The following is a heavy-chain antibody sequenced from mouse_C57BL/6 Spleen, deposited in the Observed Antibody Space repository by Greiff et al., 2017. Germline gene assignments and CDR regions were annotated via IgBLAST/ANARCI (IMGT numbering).Heavy chain of an antibody. D-gene: IGHD2-4*01. CDR2: ISRCGGNN. J-gene: IGHJ3*01. CDR3: ASPFYYDYDGFAY. V-gene: IGHV5-9*04. CDR1: GFTFNSYT. Sequence: EVNVVESGGGLVKPGGSLKLSCAASGFTFNSYTMPWVRQTPEKRLEWVATISRCGGNNNYPHSVKGRVTFPRDNAKTTLYLQMSSLRSEDSALYYCASPFYYDYDGFAYWGQGTLVTVSA.